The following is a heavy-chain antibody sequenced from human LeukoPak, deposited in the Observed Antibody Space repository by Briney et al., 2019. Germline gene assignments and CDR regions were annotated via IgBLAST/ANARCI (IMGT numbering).Heavy chain of an antibody. V-gene: IGHV5-51*01. CDR2: IYPGDSDT. Sequence: GESLKISCKGSGYSFTSYWIGWVRPMPGKGLEWMGIIYPGDSDTRYSPSFQGQVTISADKSISTAYLQWSSLKASDTAMYYCARREGYYDSSGYLTLGFDPWGQGTLVTVSS. J-gene: IGHJ5*02. D-gene: IGHD3-22*01. CDR3: ARREGYYDSSGYLTLGFDP. CDR1: GYSFTSYW.